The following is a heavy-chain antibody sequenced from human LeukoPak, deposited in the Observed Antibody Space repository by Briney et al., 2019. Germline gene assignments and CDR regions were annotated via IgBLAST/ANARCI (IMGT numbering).Heavy chain of an antibody. CDR2: IYRDDST. CDR3: ARDRSFRGNYYFDC. Sequence: GGSLRLSCGASGFSVSNNYMSWVRQAPGKGLEWVSVIYRDDSTYYADSVTGRFTISRDNSRNTLYLQMNSLRAGDTAVYYCARDRSFRGNYYFDCWGQGAQVTVSS. J-gene: IGHJ4*02. D-gene: IGHD1-26*01. V-gene: IGHV3-66*01. CDR1: GFSVSNNY.